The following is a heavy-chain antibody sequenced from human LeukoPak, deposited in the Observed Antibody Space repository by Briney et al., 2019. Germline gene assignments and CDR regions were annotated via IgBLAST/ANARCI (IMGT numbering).Heavy chain of an antibody. D-gene: IGHD3-22*01. CDR2: IYYSGST. J-gene: IGHJ4*02. CDR1: GGSISSSSYY. V-gene: IGHV4-61*05. CDR3: ARTTYYYDSSGYYLYYFDY. Sequence: SETLSLTCTVSGGSISSSSYYWGWIRQPPGKGLEWIGYIYYSGSTNYNPSLKSRVTISVDTPKNQFSLKLSSVTAADTAVYYCARTTYYYDSSGYYLYYFDYWGQGTLVTVSS.